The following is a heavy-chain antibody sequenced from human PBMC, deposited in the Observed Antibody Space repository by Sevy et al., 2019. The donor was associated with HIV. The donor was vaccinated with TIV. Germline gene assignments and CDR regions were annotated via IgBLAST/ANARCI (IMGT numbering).Heavy chain of an antibody. V-gene: IGHV3-21*01. D-gene: IGHD6-6*01. CDR1: GFMFSSDS. J-gene: IGHJ4*02. CDR3: AGEGWGGAARPNYFDY. Sequence: GGSLRLSCAASGFMFSSDSMNWVRQAPGKGLEWVSSISSSSRYIYYADSVKGRFTISRDNAKNSLSLQRNSLGAEDTGVYYCAGEGWGGAARPNYFDYWGQGTLVTVSS. CDR2: ISSSSRYI.